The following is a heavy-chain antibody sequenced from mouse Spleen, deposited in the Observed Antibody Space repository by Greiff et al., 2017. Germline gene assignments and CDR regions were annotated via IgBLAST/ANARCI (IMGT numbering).Heavy chain of an antibody. CDR1: GFTFSSYA. J-gene: IGHJ4*01. CDR2: ISSGGSYT. CDR3: ARPPFITTGAMDY. Sequence: EVQLVESGGGLVKPGGSLKLSCAASGFTFSSYAMSWVRQTPEKRLEWVATISSGGSYTYYPDSVKGRFTISRDNAKNTLYLQMSSLRSEDTAMYYCARPPFITTGAMDYWGQGTSVTVSS. V-gene: IGHV5-9-3*01. D-gene: IGHD1-1*01.